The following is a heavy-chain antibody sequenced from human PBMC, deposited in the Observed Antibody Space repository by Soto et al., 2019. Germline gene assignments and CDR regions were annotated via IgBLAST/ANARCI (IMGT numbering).Heavy chain of an antibody. J-gene: IGHJ4*02. CDR1: GFTFSSYA. V-gene: IGHV3-23*01. D-gene: IGHD3-16*02. Sequence: PGGSLRLSCAASGFTFSSYAMTWVRQAPGKGLEWVSGISGSGATTSYADSVKGRFTVSRDNSKNTLYLQMNSLRVEDTAVYYCAKSRVFIGAIVTLLDSWGQGTQVTVSS. CDR2: ISGSGATT. CDR3: AKSRVFIGAIVTLLDS.